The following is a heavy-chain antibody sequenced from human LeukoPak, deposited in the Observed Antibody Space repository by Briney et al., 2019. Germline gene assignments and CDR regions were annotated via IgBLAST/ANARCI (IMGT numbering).Heavy chain of an antibody. V-gene: IGHV4-59*01. D-gene: IGHD1-26*01. CDR1: GGSIRNFY. CDR3: ARDESGSYYFDY. CDR2: IYYSGST. Sequence: SETLSLTCTVSGGSIRNFYWSWIRQPPGKGLEWIGYIYYSGSTNYNPSLKSRVTISVDTSKNQFSLKLSSVTAADTAVYYCARDESGSYYFDYWGQGTLVTVSS. J-gene: IGHJ4*02.